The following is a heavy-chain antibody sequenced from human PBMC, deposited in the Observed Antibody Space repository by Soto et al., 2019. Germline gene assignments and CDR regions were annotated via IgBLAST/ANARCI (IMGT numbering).Heavy chain of an antibody. Sequence: ASVKVSCKASGYIFTSYGISWVRQAPGQGLEWMGWISAYNGNTNYAQKLQGGVTMTTDTSTSTAYMELRSLRSDDTAVYYCARDGYCSGGSCYGPRDEYYGRDVWGQGTTVTVS. V-gene: IGHV1-18*01. CDR3: ARDGYCSGGSCYGPRDEYYGRDV. J-gene: IGHJ6*02. CDR2: ISAYNGNT. CDR1: GYIFTSYG. D-gene: IGHD2-15*01.